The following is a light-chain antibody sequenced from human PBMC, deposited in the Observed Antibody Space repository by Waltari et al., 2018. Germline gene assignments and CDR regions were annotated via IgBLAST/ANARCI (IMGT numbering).Light chain of an antibody. CDR2: EVS. J-gene: IGLJ2*01. Sequence: QSALTQPPSASGSPGQSVTISCTGTRSDLGGSKFVSWYQQHPGKAPKLMLYEVSQRPSGVPDRFSGSQSGNTASLTVSGLQAEDEADYYCSSYGGSNNLVFGGGTKLTVL. V-gene: IGLV2-8*01. CDR1: RSDLGGSKF. CDR3: SSYGGSNNLV.